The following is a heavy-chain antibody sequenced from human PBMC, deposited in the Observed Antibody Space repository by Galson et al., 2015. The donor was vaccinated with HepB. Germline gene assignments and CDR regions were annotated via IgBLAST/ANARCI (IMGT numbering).Heavy chain of an antibody. CDR2: IYPGDSDT. CDR1: GYSFTSYW. CDR3: ARPPHSGSYWYDAFDI. Sequence: QSGAEVKKPGESLKISCKGSGYSFTSYWIGWVRQMPGKGLEWMGIIYPGDSDTRYSPSFQGQVTISADKSISTAYLQWSSLKASDTAMYYCARPPHSGSYWYDAFDIWGQGTMVTVSS. V-gene: IGHV5-51*01. D-gene: IGHD1-26*01. J-gene: IGHJ3*02.